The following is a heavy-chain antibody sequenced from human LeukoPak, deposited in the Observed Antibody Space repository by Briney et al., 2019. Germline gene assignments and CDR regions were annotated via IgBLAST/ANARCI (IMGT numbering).Heavy chain of an antibody. CDR1: GYTFTTYD. D-gene: IGHD2-15*01. CDR3: ARYCSGGSCYSGFDY. V-gene: IGHV7-4-1*01. CDR2: INTNTGNP. Sequence: ASVKVSCEASGYTFTTYDMTWVRQAPGQGLEWMGWINTNTGNPTYAQGFTGRFVFSLDTSVSTAYLQIGSLKAEDTAVYYCARYCSGGSCYSGFDYWGQGTLVTVSS. J-gene: IGHJ4*02.